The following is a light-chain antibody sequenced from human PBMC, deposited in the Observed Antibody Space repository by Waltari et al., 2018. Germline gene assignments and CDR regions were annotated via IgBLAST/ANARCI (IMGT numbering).Light chain of an antibody. CDR3: QQSYRTPPLT. CDR1: QCICSY. V-gene: IGKV1-39*01. CDR2: AKS. Sequence: DIQMTESPPSLSASVGDRVTITCRASQCICSYLNWYQQKPGKAATVLIYAKSSLQSGGPSRFSGSGSGTDVTLTITSLQPEDVAAYYCQQSYRTPPLTFGGGTKVEIK. J-gene: IGKJ4*01.